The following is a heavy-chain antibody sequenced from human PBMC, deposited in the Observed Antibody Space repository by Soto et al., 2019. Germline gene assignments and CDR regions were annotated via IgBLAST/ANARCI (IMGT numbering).Heavy chain of an antibody. V-gene: IGHV4-4*07. D-gene: IGHD6-13*01. CDR2: IYTTGST. Sequence: SETLSLTCNVSGGSISSYYWSWLRQPAGKGLAWIGRIYTTGSTNYNPSLRSRVTMSVDTSKNQFSLKLSSVTAADTAVYYCARDKYSSNWYYFDYWGQGTLVTVSS. CDR3: ARDKYSSNWYYFDY. J-gene: IGHJ4*02. CDR1: GGSISSYY.